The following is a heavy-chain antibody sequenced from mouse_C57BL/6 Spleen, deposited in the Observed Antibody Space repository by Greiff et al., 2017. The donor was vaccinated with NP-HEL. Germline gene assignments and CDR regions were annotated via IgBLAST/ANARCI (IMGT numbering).Heavy chain of an antibody. D-gene: IGHD1-1*01. V-gene: IGHV1-50*01. J-gene: IGHJ4*01. CDR3: ARDDYYGSSPYYAMDY. Sequence: VQLQQPGAELVKPGASVKLSCKASGYTFTSYWMQWVKQRPGQGLEWIGEIDPSDSYTNYNQKFKGKATLTVDTSSSTAYMQLSSLTSEDSAVYYGARDDYYGSSPYYAMDYWGQGTSVTVSS. CDR2: IDPSDSYT. CDR1: GYTFTSYW.